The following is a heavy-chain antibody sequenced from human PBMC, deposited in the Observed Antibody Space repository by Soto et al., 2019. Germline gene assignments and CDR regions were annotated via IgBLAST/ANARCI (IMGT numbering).Heavy chain of an antibody. V-gene: IGHV4-59*12. D-gene: IGHD2-2*01. CDR1: GGSISSYY. CDR3: AREYAFSSDY. CDR2: IYYSGST. Sequence: PSETLSLTCTVSGGSISSYYWSWIRQPPGKGLEWIGYIYYSGSTYYNPSLKSRVTISVDTSKNQFSLKLSSVTAADTAVYYCAREYAFSSDYWGQRTVVTVSS. J-gene: IGHJ4*02.